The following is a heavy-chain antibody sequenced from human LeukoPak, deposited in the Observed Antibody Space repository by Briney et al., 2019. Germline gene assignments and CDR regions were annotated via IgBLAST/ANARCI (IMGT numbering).Heavy chain of an antibody. CDR1: GGTFSSYA. V-gene: IGHV1-69*13. CDR2: IIPIFGTA. D-gene: IGHD3-10*01. Sequence: GASEKVSCKASGGTFSSYAISWVRQAPGQGLEWMGGIIPIFGTANYAQKFQGRVTITADESTSTAYMELSSLRSEDTAVYYCARDSNYYGSGRPYYYYGMDVWGQGTTVTVSS. CDR3: ARDSNYYGSGRPYYYYGMDV. J-gene: IGHJ6*02.